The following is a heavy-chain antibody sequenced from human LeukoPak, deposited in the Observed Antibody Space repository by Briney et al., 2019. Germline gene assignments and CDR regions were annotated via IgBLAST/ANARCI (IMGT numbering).Heavy chain of an antibody. Sequence: ASVKVSCKVSGYTLTGLSMHWVRQAPGKGLEWMGGFDPEDGETIYAQKFQGRVTMTEDTSTDTAYMELSSLRSEDTAVYYCATWEGTVTTRWFDPWGQGTLVTVSS. CDR1: GYTLTGLS. D-gene: IGHD4-17*01. CDR2: FDPEDGET. J-gene: IGHJ5*02. V-gene: IGHV1-24*01. CDR3: ATWEGTVTTRWFDP.